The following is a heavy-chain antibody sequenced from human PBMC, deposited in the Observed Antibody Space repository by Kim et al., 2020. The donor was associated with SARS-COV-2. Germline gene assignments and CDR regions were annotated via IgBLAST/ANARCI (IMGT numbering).Heavy chain of an antibody. CDR2: INPSGGST. V-gene: IGHV1-46*01. CDR1: GYTFTSYY. D-gene: IGHD5-12*01. CDR3: ARGSSTSRTNSGYDFDAFDI. Sequence: ASVKVSCKASGYTFTSYYMHWVRQAPGQGLEWMGIINPSGGSTSYAQKFQGRVTMTRDTSTSTVYMELSSLRSEDTAVYYCARGSSTSRTNSGYDFDAFDIWGQGTMVTVSS. J-gene: IGHJ3*02.